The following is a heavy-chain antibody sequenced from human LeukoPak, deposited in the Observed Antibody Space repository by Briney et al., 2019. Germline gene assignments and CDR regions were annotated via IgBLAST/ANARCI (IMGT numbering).Heavy chain of an antibody. CDR3: AKVHHYDSSGYGKLDR. D-gene: IGHD3-22*01. V-gene: IGHV3-23*01. CDR2: ISKSGGST. J-gene: IGHJ5*02. CDR1: GFSFSHYA. Sequence: GGSLRLSCVASGFSFSHYAMSWVRQAPGKGLEWVSAISKSGGSTFYADSVKGRFTISRDNSKTTVFLQMNSLRDDDTAVYYCAKVHHYDSSGYGKLDRWGQGTLVTVSS.